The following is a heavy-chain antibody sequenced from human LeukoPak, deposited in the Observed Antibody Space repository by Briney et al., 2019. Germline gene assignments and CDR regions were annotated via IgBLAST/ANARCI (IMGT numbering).Heavy chain of an antibody. Sequence: GGSLRLSCVASGFTFSLYNMNWVRQAPGKGLEWVSSISGSDNYIFYADSVKGRFTISRDNAKNSLFLQMDSLRAEDTAVYYCARDVRSLMDVWGQGTTVTVS. D-gene: IGHD3-10*02. J-gene: IGHJ6*02. CDR1: GFTFSLYN. CDR2: ISGSDNYI. V-gene: IGHV3-21*01. CDR3: ARDVRSLMDV.